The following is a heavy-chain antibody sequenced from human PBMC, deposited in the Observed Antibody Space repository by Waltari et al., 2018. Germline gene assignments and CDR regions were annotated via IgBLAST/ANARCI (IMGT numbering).Heavy chain of an antibody. CDR3: ASGHRTVATDAFDI. CDR1: GYTFTDYY. V-gene: IGHV1-46*01. Sequence: VQLVQSGAEVKKPGATVKISCKVSGYTFTDYYMHWVQQAPGTGLEWMGIINPSGGSTSYEQKFQGRVTMTRDTSTSTVYMELSSLRSEDTAVYYCASGHRTVATDAFDIWGQGTMVTVSS. D-gene: IGHD4-4*01. CDR2: INPSGGST. J-gene: IGHJ3*02.